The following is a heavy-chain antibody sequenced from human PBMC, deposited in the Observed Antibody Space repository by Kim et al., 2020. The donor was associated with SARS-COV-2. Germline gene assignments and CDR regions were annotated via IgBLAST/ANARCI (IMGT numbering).Heavy chain of an antibody. CDR3: VKDEGAAAATFDY. J-gene: IGHJ4*02. CDR1: GFTFSSYA. V-gene: IGHV3-64D*09. CDR2: ISSNGGST. D-gene: IGHD6-13*01. Sequence: GGSLRLSCSASGFTFSSYAMHWVRQAPGKGLEYVSAISSNGGSTYYADSVKGRFTISRDNSKNTLYLQMSSLRAEDTAVYYCVKDEGAAAATFDYWGQGTLVTVSS.